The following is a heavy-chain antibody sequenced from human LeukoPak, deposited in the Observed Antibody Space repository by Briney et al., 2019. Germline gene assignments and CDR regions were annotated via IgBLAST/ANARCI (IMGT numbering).Heavy chain of an antibody. V-gene: IGHV3-23*01. CDR2: ITASGGST. J-gene: IGHJ3*02. CDR3: AKGTSGNYWRNPFDI. D-gene: IGHD1-26*01. CDR1: GFSFDDYA. Sequence: GGSLRLSCAASGFSFDDYAMGWVRQAPGKGLEWVSGITASGGSTYYADSVKGRFTISRDNSKNTLYLQMNSLRLEDTAVYYCAKGTSGNYWRNPFDIWGQGTIVTVSS.